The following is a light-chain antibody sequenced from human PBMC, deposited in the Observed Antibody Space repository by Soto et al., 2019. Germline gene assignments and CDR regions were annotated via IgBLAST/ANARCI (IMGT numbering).Light chain of an antibody. J-gene: IGKJ1*01. Sequence: DIVLTQSPGTVSLSPGERASLSCRASQSASSGHLAWYQQKPGQAPRLLIYGASSRATGIPDRFSGSGSGTDFTLTISRLEPEDYAVYYCQQYGHSLWTFGQGTKVDIK. CDR3: QQYGHSLWT. V-gene: IGKV3-20*01. CDR2: GAS. CDR1: QSASSGH.